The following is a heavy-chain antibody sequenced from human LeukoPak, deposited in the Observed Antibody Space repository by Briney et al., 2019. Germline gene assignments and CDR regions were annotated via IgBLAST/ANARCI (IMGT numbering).Heavy chain of an antibody. J-gene: IGHJ4*02. Sequence: QPGGSLRLSCAASGFTFGSYAMSWVRQAPGKGLEWVSGISESGGSTYYADSVKGRFTISRDNSKNTLFLQMNSLRAEDTAVYYCAEDHIRRDGYSDFDYWGQGTLVTVSS. D-gene: IGHD6-13*01. CDR3: AEDHIRRDGYSDFDY. V-gene: IGHV3-23*01. CDR1: GFTFGSYA. CDR2: ISESGGST.